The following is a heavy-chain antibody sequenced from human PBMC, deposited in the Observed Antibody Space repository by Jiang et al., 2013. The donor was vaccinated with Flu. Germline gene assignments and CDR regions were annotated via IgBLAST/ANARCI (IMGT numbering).Heavy chain of an antibody. CDR3: VAGAYY. CDR1: GFTFDDYA. J-gene: IGHJ4*02. CDR2: ISWNSGSI. V-gene: IGHV3-9*01. D-gene: IGHD6-13*01. Sequence: RLSCAASGFTFDDYAMHWVRQAPGKGLEWVSGISWNSGSIGYADSVKGRFTISRDNAKNSLYLQMNSLRAEDTALYYCVAGAYYWGQGTLVTVSS.